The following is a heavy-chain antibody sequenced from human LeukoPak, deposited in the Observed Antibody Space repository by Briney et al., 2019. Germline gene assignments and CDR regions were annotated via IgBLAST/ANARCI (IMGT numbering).Heavy chain of an antibody. CDR2: IKEDGSQI. J-gene: IGHJ4*02. Sequence: GGSLRLSCVGRGFTFSKYWMNWVPQAPGKGLEWVANIKEDGSQIYYVDSVRGRFTISRDNAKNSVYLQMNSLRAEDTAVYYCAGSSGWLFDYWGQGSLVAVSS. D-gene: IGHD6-19*01. V-gene: IGHV3-7*01. CDR1: GFTFSKYW. CDR3: AGSSGWLFDY.